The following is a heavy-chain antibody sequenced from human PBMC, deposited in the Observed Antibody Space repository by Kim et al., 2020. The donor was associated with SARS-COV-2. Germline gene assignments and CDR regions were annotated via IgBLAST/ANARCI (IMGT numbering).Heavy chain of an antibody. J-gene: IGHJ4*02. D-gene: IGHD3-3*01. CDR2: IYYSGST. CDR3: ARIGGSGYYLDY. V-gene: IGHV4-59*01. CDR1: GGSISSYY. Sequence: SETLSLTCTVSGGSISSYYWSWIRQPPGKGLEWIGYIYYSGSTNYNPSLKSRVTISVDTSKNQFSLKLSSVTAADTAVYYCARIGGSGYYLDYWGQGTLVTVSS.